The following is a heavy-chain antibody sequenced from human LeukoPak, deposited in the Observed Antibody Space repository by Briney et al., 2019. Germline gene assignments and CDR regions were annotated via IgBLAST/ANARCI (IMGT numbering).Heavy chain of an antibody. D-gene: IGHD6-19*01. CDR1: GGSISSYY. CDR2: IYYSGIT. V-gene: IGHV4-59*08. Sequence: PSKTLSLTCTVPGGSISSYYWTWIRQPPGKGLEWIGHIYYSGITKYNPSLKSRVTISLDTSKNQLSLKLSSVTAADTAVYYCARQMYSSGWRYFDYWGQGTLVTVSS. CDR3: ARQMYSSGWRYFDY. J-gene: IGHJ4*02.